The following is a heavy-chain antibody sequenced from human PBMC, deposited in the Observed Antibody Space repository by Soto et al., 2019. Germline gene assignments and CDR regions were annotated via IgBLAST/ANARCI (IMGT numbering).Heavy chain of an antibody. CDR1: GYIFTSYI. V-gene: IGHV1-18*04. CDR2: ISGHNGDT. D-gene: IGHD1-26*01. Sequence: ASMKLSWKASGYIFTSYIVSWVRQAPGQGLEWMGWISGHNGDTKYAQKVRGRVTMTTDTSTSTAYMELRRLRSDDTDIYYCVRSQRGSYSMAVAYSGAGTLLTVSS. CDR3: VRSQRGSYSMAVAY. J-gene: IGHJ4*02.